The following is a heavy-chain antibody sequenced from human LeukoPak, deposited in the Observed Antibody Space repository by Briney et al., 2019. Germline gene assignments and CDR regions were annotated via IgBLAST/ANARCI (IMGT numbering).Heavy chain of an antibody. CDR1: GGSLSGYY. J-gene: IGHJ4*02. Sequence: SETLSLTCAVYGGSLSGYYWSWIRQPPGKGLEWIGEINHSGSTNYNPSLKSRVTISVDTSKNQFSLKLSSVTAADTAVYYCARGRYSIGWGQGTLVTVSS. D-gene: IGHD1-26*01. CDR3: ARGRYSIG. V-gene: IGHV4-34*01. CDR2: INHSGST.